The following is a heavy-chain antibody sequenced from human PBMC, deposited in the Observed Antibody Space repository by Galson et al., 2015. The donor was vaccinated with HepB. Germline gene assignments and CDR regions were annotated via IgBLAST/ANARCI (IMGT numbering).Heavy chain of an antibody. CDR2: INPSGGST. D-gene: IGHD6-19*01. CDR1: GYTFTSYY. V-gene: IGHV1-46*04. CDR3: ARDAPVAGIDY. J-gene: IGHJ4*02. Sequence: SVKVSCKASGYTFTSYYMHWVRQAPGQGLEWMGIINPSGGSTSYAQKLQGRVTMTRDTSTSTVYMELGSLRSEDTAVYYCARDAPVAGIDYWGQGTLVTVSS.